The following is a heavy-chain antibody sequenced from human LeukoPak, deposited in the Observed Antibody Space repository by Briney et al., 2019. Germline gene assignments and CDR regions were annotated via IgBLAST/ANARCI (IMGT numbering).Heavy chain of an antibody. J-gene: IGHJ4*02. CDR3: ARHLPNWGFFDY. D-gene: IGHD7-27*01. V-gene: IGHV4-4*09. Sequence: SETLSLTCTVSGGSISSYYWSWIRQPPGKGLGWIGYIYTSGNTNYNPSLKSRVTISVDTSKNQFSLKLSSVTAADTAVYYCARHLPNWGFFDYWGQGTLVTVSS. CDR2: IYTSGNT. CDR1: GGSISSYY.